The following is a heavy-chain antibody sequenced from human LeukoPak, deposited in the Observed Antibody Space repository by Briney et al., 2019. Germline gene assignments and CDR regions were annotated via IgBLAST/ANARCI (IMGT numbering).Heavy chain of an antibody. J-gene: IGHJ4*02. CDR1: GGTFSSYA. Sequence: ASVKVSCKASGGTFSSYAISWVRQAPGQGLEWMGGIIPIFGTANYAQKFQGRVTITADESTSTAYMELSSLRSEDTAVYYCARDRNGYCSSTSCRLGYWGQGTLVTVSP. CDR2: IIPIFGTA. V-gene: IGHV1-69*13. D-gene: IGHD2-2*03. CDR3: ARDRNGYCSSTSCRLGY.